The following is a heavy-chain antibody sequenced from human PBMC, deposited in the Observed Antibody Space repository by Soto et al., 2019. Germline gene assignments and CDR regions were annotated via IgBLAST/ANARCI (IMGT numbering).Heavy chain of an antibody. CDR2: MNPNSGNT. D-gene: IGHD3-3*01. CDR1: GYTFTSYD. J-gene: IGHJ6*02. V-gene: IGHV1-8*01. Sequence: ASVKVSCKASGYTFTSYDINWVRQATGQGLEWMGWMNPNSGNTGYAQKFQGRVTMTRNTSMSTAYMELSSLRSEDTAVYYCARAGLEWLLGYYYYGMDVWGQGTTVTVSS. CDR3: ARAGLEWLLGYYYYGMDV.